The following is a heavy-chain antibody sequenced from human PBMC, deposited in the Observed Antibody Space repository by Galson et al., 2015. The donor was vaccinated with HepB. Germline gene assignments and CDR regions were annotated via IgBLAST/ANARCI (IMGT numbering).Heavy chain of an antibody. CDR2: IYPDDSDT. Sequence: KVSCKASGYTFTTYWIGWVRQMPGKGLEWMGIIYPDDSDTRYSPSFQGQVTISADKSLSTAYLQWSGLTASDTAMYYCARQPGGWFAMDVWGQGTTVTV. J-gene: IGHJ6*02. D-gene: IGHD6-19*01. V-gene: IGHV5-51*01. CDR3: ARQPGGWFAMDV. CDR1: GYTFTTYW.